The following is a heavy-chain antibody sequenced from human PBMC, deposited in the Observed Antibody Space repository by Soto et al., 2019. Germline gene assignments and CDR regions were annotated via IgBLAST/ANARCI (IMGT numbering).Heavy chain of an antibody. CDR3: AKGLTNWASTRGGGNAFDI. D-gene: IGHD2-8*01. V-gene: IGHV3-23*01. Sequence: EVQLLESGGGLVQPGGSLRLSCAASGFTFSSYAMSWVRQAPGMGLEWVSTIGGSGGSTYYGDSVKGRFTISRDSSMNTLYLQMSRLRAEDTAVYYCAKGLTNWASTRGGGNAFDIWGQGTRVTVSS. CDR1: GFTFSSYA. J-gene: IGHJ3*02. CDR2: IGGSGGST.